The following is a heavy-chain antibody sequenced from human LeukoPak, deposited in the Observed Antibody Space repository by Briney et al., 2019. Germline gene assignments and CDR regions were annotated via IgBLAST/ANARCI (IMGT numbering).Heavy chain of an antibody. Sequence: GGSLRLSCAASGFTFSNYWMYWVRQAPGKGLVWVSRINSDGKTTNYADSVKGRFTISRDNAKNTLYLQMNSLTAEDTAVYYCARDITLTRGGRSDYWGQGTLVTVSA. CDR3: ARDITLTRGGRSDY. CDR2: INSDGKTT. J-gene: IGHJ4*02. V-gene: IGHV3-74*01. D-gene: IGHD3-10*01. CDR1: GFTFSNYW.